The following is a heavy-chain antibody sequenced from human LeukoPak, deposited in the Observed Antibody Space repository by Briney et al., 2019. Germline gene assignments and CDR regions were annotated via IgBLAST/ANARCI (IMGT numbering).Heavy chain of an antibody. CDR2: IYYSGST. CDR1: GYSISSSNW. V-gene: IGHV4-28*01. J-gene: IGHJ3*02. Sequence: SETLSLTCAVSGYSISSSNWWGWIRQPPGKGLEWSGYIYYSGSTYYNPSLKSRVTMSVDTSKNQFSLKLSSVTAVDTAVYYCARNQIVGAMNAFDIWGQGTMVTVSS. CDR3: ARNQIVGAMNAFDI. D-gene: IGHD1-26*01.